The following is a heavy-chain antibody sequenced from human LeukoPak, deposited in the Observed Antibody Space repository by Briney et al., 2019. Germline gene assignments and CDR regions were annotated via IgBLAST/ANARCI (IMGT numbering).Heavy chain of an antibody. V-gene: IGHV3-21*01. CDR2: ISHSSAYI. CDR3: ARSKLYHCSSTSCYFDY. CDR1: GFTFSTYS. J-gene: IGHJ4*02. D-gene: IGHD2-2*01. Sequence: GGSLRLSCAASGFTFSTYSMNWVRRAPGKGLEWVSSISHSSAYIYYADSVKGRFTISRDNAKNLLYLEMNSLRAEDTAVYYCARSKLYHCSSTSCYFDYWGQGTLVTVSS.